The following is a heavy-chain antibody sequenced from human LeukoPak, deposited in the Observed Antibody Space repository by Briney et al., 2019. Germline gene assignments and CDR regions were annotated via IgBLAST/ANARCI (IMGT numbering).Heavy chain of an antibody. D-gene: IGHD3-10*01. J-gene: IGHJ5*02. CDR3: ARGYVSNYNRFDP. Sequence: SETLSLTCTVSGGSISTGSYYWSWIRQPAGKGLEWIGRIYTSGSTNYNPSLKSRVTISVDTSKNQFSLKLSSVTAADTAVYYCARGYVSNYNRFDPWGQGTLVTVSS. CDR2: IYTSGST. V-gene: IGHV4-61*02. CDR1: GGSISTGSYY.